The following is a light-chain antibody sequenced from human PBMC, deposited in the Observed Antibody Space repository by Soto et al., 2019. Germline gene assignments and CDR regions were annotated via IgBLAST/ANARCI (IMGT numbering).Light chain of an antibody. CDR1: QSLLHSNGYNY. Sequence: DIVMTQSPLSLPVTPGEPASISCRSSQSLLHSNGYNYLDWYLQKPGQSPQLLISFGSNRASGVPDRFSGSGSGTDFTMTISRVEAEDVGVYYCVQALQTPLTFGGGTKVEIK. CDR3: VQALQTPLT. V-gene: IGKV2-28*01. J-gene: IGKJ4*01. CDR2: FGS.